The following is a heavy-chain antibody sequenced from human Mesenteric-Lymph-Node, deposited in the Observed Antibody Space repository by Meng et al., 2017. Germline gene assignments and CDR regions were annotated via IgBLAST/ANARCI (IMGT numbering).Heavy chain of an antibody. CDR2: ISTSSTST. CDR1: GFTFSIYR. CDR3: VRELQLGY. V-gene: IGHV3-21*01. Sequence: ETLVVSVCGLVKPGGCLRLSCADSGFTFSIYRMNWVRQAPGKGLEWVSSISTSSTSTYDADSVKGRFTISRNDAKNSLYLQMNSLRAEDTAVYYCVRELQLGYWGQGTLVTVSS. D-gene: IGHD5-24*01. J-gene: IGHJ4*02.